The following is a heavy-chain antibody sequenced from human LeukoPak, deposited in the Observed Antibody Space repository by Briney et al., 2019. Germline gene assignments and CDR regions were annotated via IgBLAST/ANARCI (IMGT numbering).Heavy chain of an antibody. J-gene: IGHJ4*02. CDR3: AHKSVDTSIDY. CDR2: IYGNDDK. Sequence: SGPTLVKPTQTLTLTFTFSGFSLSTSGVLVGWIRQPPGKALEWLAFIYGNDDKRYSPSLMSRLTITKDTSKNQVVLTMTNMDPVDTATYYCAHKSVDTSIDYWGQGTLVTVSS. D-gene: IGHD5-18*01. V-gene: IGHV2-5*01. CDR1: GFSLSTSGVL.